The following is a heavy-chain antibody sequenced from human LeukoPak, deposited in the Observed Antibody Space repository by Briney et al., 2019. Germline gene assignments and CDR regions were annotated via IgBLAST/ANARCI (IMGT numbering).Heavy chain of an antibody. CDR3: ARVGGRDGYNRAFDI. V-gene: IGHV4-59*01. CDR1: GGSISSYY. Sequence: SETLSLTCTVSGGSISSYYWSWIRQPPGKGLEWIGYIYYSGSTNYNPSLKSRVTISVDTSKNQFSLKLSSVTAADTAVYYCARVGGRDGYNRAFDIWGQGTMVTVSS. D-gene: IGHD5-24*01. CDR2: IYYSGST. J-gene: IGHJ3*02.